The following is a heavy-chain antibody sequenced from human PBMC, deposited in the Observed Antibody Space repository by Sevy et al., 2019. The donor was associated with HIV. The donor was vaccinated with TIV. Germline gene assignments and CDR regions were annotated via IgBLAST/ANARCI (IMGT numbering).Heavy chain of an antibody. Sequence: GGSLRLSCAASGFTFSSYSMNWVRQAPGKGLEWVSYISSSSSTIYYADSVKGRFTISRDNAKNSLYLQVNSLRAEDTAVYYCARDPSGYYGSGGPSGPKASYYYGMDVWGQGTTVTVSS. V-gene: IGHV3-48*01. CDR2: ISSSSSTI. J-gene: IGHJ6*02. CDR1: GFTFSSYS. D-gene: IGHD3-10*01. CDR3: ARDPSGYYGSGGPSGPKASYYYGMDV.